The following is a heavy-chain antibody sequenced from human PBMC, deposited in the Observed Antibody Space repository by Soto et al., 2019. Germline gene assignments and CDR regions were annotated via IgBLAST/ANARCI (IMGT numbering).Heavy chain of an antibody. Sequence: PSETLSLTCTVSGGSVSSGSYYWSWIRQPPGKGLEWIGYIYYSGSTNYNPSLKSRVTISVDTSKNQFSLKLSSVTAADTAVYYCARKDGYNSDYWGQGTLVTVSS. CDR3: ARKDGYNSDY. D-gene: IGHD5-12*01. CDR1: GGSVSSGSYY. CDR2: IYYSGST. J-gene: IGHJ4*02. V-gene: IGHV4-61*01.